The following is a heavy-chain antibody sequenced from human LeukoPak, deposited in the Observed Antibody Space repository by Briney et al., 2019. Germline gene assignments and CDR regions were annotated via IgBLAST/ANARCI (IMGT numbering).Heavy chain of an antibody. D-gene: IGHD4-11*01. V-gene: IGHV1-46*01. CDR3: ARDFEVTTTFYAFDI. CDR1: GYTFTSYY. CDR2: INPSGGST. J-gene: IGHJ3*02. Sequence: ASVKVSCKASGYTFTSYYMHWVRQAPGQGLEWMGIINPSGGSTSYAQKFQGRVTMTRDTSISTAYMELSRLRFDDTAVYYCARDFEVTTTFYAFDIWGQGTMVTVSS.